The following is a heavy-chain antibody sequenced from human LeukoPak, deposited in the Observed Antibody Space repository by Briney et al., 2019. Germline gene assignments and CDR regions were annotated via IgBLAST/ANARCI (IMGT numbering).Heavy chain of an antibody. V-gene: IGHV4-59*01. Sequence: SETLSLTCTVSGGSISSYYWSWIRQPPRKGLEWIGHIYSSGSTNYNPSLNSRVTISVDTSKNQFSLKLSSVTAADTAVYYCARNYDSSGYTAFGYWGRGTLLTVSS. CDR3: ARNYDSSGYTAFGY. CDR2: IYSSGST. D-gene: IGHD3-22*01. J-gene: IGHJ4*02. CDR1: GGSISSYY.